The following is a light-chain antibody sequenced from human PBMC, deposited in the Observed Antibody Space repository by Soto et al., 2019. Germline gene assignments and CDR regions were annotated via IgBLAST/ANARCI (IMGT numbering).Light chain of an antibody. V-gene: IGKV3-11*01. CDR2: DAS. Sequence: VVLTQSPATLSLSPGQSATLSCRASQSISEFLAWYQQKPGQPPRLLIYDASNRATGIPSRFSGSGSGTDFTLTISSLQPEDVATYYCQKCGVAPFTFGGGTKVDIK. J-gene: IGKJ4*01. CDR3: QKCGVAPFT. CDR1: QSISEF.